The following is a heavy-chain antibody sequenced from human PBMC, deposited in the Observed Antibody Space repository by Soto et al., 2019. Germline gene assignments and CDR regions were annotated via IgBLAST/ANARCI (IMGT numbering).Heavy chain of an antibody. CDR2: ISGSGGST. J-gene: IGHJ5*02. V-gene: IGHV3-23*01. CDR1: GFTFSSYA. CDR3: ASGYDILTGYYGPAGFDP. D-gene: IGHD3-9*01. Sequence: GGSLRLSCAASGFTFSSYAMSWFRQAPGKGLEWVSAISGSGGSTYYADSVKGRFTISRDNSKNTLYLQMNSLRAEDTAVYYCASGYDILTGYYGPAGFDPWGQGTLVTVSS.